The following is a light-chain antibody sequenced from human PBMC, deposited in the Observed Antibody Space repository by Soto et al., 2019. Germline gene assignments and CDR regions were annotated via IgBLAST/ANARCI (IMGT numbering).Light chain of an antibody. J-gene: IGLJ1*01. CDR1: SSDVGGYTY. CDR2: EVS. V-gene: IGLV2-14*01. Sequence: QSALTQPASVSGSPGQSSTISCTGTSSDVGGYTYVSWYQQHPGKAPKLMIYEVSNRPSGVSNRFSGSKSGNTASLTISGLQAEDEADYYCSSYTSSSFYVFGTGTKVTVL. CDR3: SSYTSSSFYV.